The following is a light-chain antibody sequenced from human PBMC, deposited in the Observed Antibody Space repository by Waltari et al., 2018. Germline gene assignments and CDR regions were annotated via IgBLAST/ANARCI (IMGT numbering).Light chain of an antibody. CDR3: LQNNSYPFT. V-gene: IGKV1-16*01. CDR2: AAT. Sequence: INIPHSPSSLSASVGDTITITCRGSQGISSYLNWFQQKPGKAPKLLIYAATTLQSGVPSRFSGSGYGTEFTLTISRLQPEDFAAYYCLQNNSYPFTFGPGTKLDIK. CDR1: QGISSY. J-gene: IGKJ3*01.